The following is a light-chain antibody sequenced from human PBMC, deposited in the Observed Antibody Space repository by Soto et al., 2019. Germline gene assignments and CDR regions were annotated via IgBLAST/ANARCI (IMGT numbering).Light chain of an antibody. J-gene: IGLJ1*01. CDR2: DTT. Sequence: QAVVTQEPSLTVSPGGTVTLTCGSSTGAVTSGHYRYWLQPKPGQAPRTLIYDTTKKHSWPPARVSCSLIGGKAALSLSGAQPEDEAEYYCLLSYYGDVLLVFGTGTKVTVL. CDR1: TGAVTSGHY. V-gene: IGLV7-46*01. CDR3: LLSYYGDVLLV.